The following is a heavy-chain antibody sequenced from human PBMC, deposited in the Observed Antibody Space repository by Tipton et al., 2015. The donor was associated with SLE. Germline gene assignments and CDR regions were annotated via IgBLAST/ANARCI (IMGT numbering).Heavy chain of an antibody. Sequence: TLSLTCTVSGGSISTYYWSWIRPSPGKGLEWLGYIHYTGSTDYNPSLKSRVTISVDTSKNQFSLKLSSVTAADTAVYYCARGRYGGGNAWGQGTLVTVSS. D-gene: IGHD4-17*01. J-gene: IGHJ5*02. CDR1: GGSISTYY. CDR2: IHYTGST. CDR3: ARGRYGGGNA. V-gene: IGHV4-59*12.